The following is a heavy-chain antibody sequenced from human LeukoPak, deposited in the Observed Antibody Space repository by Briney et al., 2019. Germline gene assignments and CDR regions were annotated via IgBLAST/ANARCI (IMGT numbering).Heavy chain of an antibody. D-gene: IGHD3-22*01. CDR2: IKQDGSEK. CDR1: GFTFSSYW. CDR3: ARDDSSS. V-gene: IGHV3-7*01. J-gene: IGHJ5*02. Sequence: GGSLRLSCVASGFTFSSYWMSWVRQAPGKGLEWVANIKQDGSEKYYVDSVKGRFTISRDNAKNSLYLQMNSLRAEDTAVYYCARDDSSSWGQGTLVTVSS.